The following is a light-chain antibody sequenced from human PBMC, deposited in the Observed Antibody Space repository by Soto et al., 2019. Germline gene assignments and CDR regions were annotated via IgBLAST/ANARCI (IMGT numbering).Light chain of an antibody. V-gene: IGKV1-5*03. J-gene: IGKJ1*01. CDR3: QQYNSAWT. Sequence: DIQMTQSPSTLSASVGDRVTITCRASQSISSWLAWYQQKPGKAPKLLIYKASSLESGVPSRFSGSGSGTEFTLTISSLQPDEFATYYCQQYNSAWTFGQGTKVEIK. CDR1: QSISSW. CDR2: KAS.